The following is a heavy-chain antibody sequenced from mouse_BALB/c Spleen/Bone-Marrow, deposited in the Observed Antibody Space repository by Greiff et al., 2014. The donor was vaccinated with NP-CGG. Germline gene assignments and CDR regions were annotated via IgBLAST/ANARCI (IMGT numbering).Heavy chain of an antibody. Sequence: VQLQQSGPELVKPGASVKMSCKASGYTFTDYYMKWVKQSHGKSLEWIGDINPNNGNTFYNQKFKGKATLTVDKSSSTAYMQLNSLTSEDSAVYYCARGGYYGSSLDWYFDVWGAGTTVTVSS. D-gene: IGHD1-1*01. CDR2: INPNNGNT. V-gene: IGHV1-26*01. CDR1: GYTFTDYY. CDR3: ARGGYYGSSLDWYFDV. J-gene: IGHJ1*01.